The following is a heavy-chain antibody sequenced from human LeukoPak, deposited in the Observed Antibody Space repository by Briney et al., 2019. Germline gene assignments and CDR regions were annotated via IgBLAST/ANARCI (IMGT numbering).Heavy chain of an antibody. V-gene: IGHV3-23*01. CDR3: AKDAAANVDYPYYFDY. J-gene: IGHJ4*02. D-gene: IGHD4-11*01. Sequence: GGTLRLSCAASGFTFRGYGMSWVRQAPGKGLEWVSAIRGSGVTTYCADSVKGRFTISRDNSRTTLYLLMNSLRAEDTAVYYCAKDAAANVDYPYYFDYWGQGALVTVSS. CDR2: IRGSGVTT. CDR1: GFTFRGYG.